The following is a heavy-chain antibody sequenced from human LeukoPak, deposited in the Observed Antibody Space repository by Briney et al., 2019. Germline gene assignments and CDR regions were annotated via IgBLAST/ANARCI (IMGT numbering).Heavy chain of an antibody. CDR1: GFSVSSNY. Sequence: GGSLRLSCAGSGFSVSSNYMTWVRQAPGKGLEWVAVIYSGDNTYYLDSVKGRFTVSRDKSKNTLYLQMNSLRAEDTAVYYCAKDSQSLSPNPYYYGSGSPYYFDYWGQGTLVTVSS. CDR3: AKDSQSLSPNPYYYGSGSPYYFDY. J-gene: IGHJ4*02. V-gene: IGHV3-53*01. CDR2: IYSGDNT. D-gene: IGHD3-10*01.